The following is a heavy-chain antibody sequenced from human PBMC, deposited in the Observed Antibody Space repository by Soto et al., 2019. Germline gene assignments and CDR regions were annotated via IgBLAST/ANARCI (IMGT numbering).Heavy chain of an antibody. CDR1: GGSINTFY. V-gene: IGHV4-4*07. CDR2: NFSSGST. D-gene: IGHD5-12*01. CDR3: AREGSYSAYNFAHGIQLWSFDF. J-gene: IGHJ4*02. Sequence: SETLSLTCTVSGGSINTFYWSWVRQPAGKGLEWIGRNFSSGSTSFNPSLESRVAMSVDTSKNHFSLNLSSVTAADMAAYYCAREGSYSAYNFAHGIQLWSFDFWGQGALVTVSS.